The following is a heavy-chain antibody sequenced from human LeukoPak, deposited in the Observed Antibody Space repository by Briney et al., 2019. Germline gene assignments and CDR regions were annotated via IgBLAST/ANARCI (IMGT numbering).Heavy chain of an antibody. Sequence: ASVKVSCKASGYTFTSYDINWVRQAPGQGLEWMGWISAYNGNTNYAQKLQGRVTMTTDTSTSTAYMELRSLRSDDTAVYYCARDHTQLGIAQSFDYWGQGTLVTVSS. CDR3: ARDHTQLGIAQSFDY. CDR1: GYTFTSYD. D-gene: IGHD7-27*01. CDR2: ISAYNGNT. J-gene: IGHJ4*02. V-gene: IGHV1-18*01.